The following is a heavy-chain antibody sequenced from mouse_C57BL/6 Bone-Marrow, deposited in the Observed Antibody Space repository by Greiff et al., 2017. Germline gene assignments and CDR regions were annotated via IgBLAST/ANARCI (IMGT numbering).Heavy chain of an antibody. V-gene: IGHV1-59*01. CDR1: GYTFTSYW. J-gene: IGHJ2*01. D-gene: IGHD1-1*01. CDR2: IDPSDSYT. CDR3: ARGEDYYGSRSLDY. Sequence: VQLQQPGAELVRPGTSVKLSCKASGYTFTSYWMHWVKQRPGQGLEWIGVIDPSDSYTNYNQKFKGKATLTVDTSSSTAYMQLSNLTSEDSAVYYCARGEDYYGSRSLDYWGQGTTLTVSS.